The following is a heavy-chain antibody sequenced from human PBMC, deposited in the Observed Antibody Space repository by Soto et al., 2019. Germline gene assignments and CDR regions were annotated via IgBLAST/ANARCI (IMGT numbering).Heavy chain of an antibody. Sequence: EASVKVSCTASGYTLTDYYIHWVRQAPGQGLEWLGWINPNSGGTNYAQKFRGRVTLSRDTSISTSYLELGRLTTDDTAVYYCARDGGVASVYGMDVWGQGTTVTVSS. CDR1: GYTLTDYY. CDR3: ARDGGVASVYGMDV. D-gene: IGHD5-12*01. J-gene: IGHJ6*02. V-gene: IGHV1-2*02. CDR2: INPNSGGT.